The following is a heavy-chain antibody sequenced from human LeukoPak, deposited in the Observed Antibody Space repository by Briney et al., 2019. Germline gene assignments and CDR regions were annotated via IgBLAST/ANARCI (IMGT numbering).Heavy chain of an antibody. D-gene: IGHD2-21*01. CDR1: GGTFSSYA. CDR3: ARGVGGSDFHFDP. Sequence: ASVKVSCKASGGTFSSYAISWVRQAPGQGLEWMGGIIPIFGTANYAQKFRGRVTITADKSTSTAYMELRSLRSDDTAVYYCARGVGGSDFHFDPWGQGTLVTVSS. V-gene: IGHV1-69*06. J-gene: IGHJ5*02. CDR2: IIPIFGTA.